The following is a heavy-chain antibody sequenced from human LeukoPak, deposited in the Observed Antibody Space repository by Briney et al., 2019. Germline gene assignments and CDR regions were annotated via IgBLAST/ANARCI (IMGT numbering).Heavy chain of an antibody. CDR1: GFTVSSNY. V-gene: IGHV3-66*01. D-gene: IGHD6-19*01. Sequence: GGSLRLSCAASGFTVSSNYMSWVRQAPGKGLEWVSVIYSGGSTYYADSVKGRFTISRDNSKNTLYLQMNSLRAEDTAVYYCARKYSSGWFSDAFDIWGQGTMVTVSS. J-gene: IGHJ3*02. CDR3: ARKYSSGWFSDAFDI. CDR2: IYSGGST.